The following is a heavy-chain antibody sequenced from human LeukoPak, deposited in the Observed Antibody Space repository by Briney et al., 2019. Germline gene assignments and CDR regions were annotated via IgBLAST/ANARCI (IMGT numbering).Heavy chain of an antibody. J-gene: IGHJ3*02. Sequence: PGGSLRLSCAASGFTFSSYWMHWVRQAPGKGLVWVSRINSDGSSTSYADSVKGRFTISRDNAKNTLYLQMNSLRAEDTAVYYCAKVFGWSSSDAFDIWGQGTMVTVSS. CDR3: AKVFGWSSSDAFDI. D-gene: IGHD2-8*02. V-gene: IGHV3-74*01. CDR2: INSDGSST. CDR1: GFTFSSYW.